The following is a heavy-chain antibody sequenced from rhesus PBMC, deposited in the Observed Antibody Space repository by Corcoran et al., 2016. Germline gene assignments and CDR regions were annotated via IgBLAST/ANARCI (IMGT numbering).Heavy chain of an antibody. CDR1: GGSISSNY. Sequence: QLQLQESGPGLVKPSETLTLTCAVSGGSISSNYWSWIRQPPGKGLEWSGRISGSGGRPGSHPSPKSRFTISKDTSKNQFSLKLSSVTAADMAVYYCAREGGDYGSYVGLDSWGQGVVVTVSS. D-gene: IGHD4-4*01. CDR3: AREGGDYGSYVGLDS. J-gene: IGHJ6*01. CDR2: ISGSGGRP. V-gene: IGHV4-173*01.